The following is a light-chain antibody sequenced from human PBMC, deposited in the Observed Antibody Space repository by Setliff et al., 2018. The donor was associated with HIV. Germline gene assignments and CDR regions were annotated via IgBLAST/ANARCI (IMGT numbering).Light chain of an antibody. Sequence: QSVLTQPRSVSGSLGQSVTISCTGTSSDVGGYNYVSWYQQHPGKAPKLMIHDVSKRPSGVPDRFSASKSGNTASLTISGLQAEDEADYYCCSYAGSPYVFGTGTKVT. CDR2: DVS. CDR1: SSDVGGYNY. J-gene: IGLJ1*01. V-gene: IGLV2-11*01. CDR3: CSYAGSPYV.